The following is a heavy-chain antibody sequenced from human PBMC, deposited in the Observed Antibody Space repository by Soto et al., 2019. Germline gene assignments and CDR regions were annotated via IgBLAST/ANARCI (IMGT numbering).Heavy chain of an antibody. D-gene: IGHD6-13*01. CDR1: GGSFSGYY. J-gene: IGHJ4*02. CDR3: ARDAPTIAAQDDY. Sequence: SETLSLTCAVYGGSFSGYYWTWIRQPPGTGLEWIGEINHSGSTNYNPSLKSRVTISVDTSKNQFSLKLTSVTAADTAVYYCARDAPTIAAQDDYWGQGTLVTVSS. V-gene: IGHV4-34*01. CDR2: INHSGST.